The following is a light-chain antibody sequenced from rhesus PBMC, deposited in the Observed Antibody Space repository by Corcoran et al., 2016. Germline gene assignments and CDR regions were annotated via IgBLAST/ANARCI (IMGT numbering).Light chain of an antibody. V-gene: IGKV1-21*01. J-gene: IGKJ2*01. CDR2: KAS. Sequence: DIQMTQSPSSLSASAGDRVTITCRASQVISSWVAWFQQQPGKAPKLLSSKASTLPSGVPSRFSGSGSRTDFTLAIRSLQPEDCATDGCTQDNSASYCFGQGTKVEIK. CDR1: QVISSW. CDR3: TQDNSASYC.